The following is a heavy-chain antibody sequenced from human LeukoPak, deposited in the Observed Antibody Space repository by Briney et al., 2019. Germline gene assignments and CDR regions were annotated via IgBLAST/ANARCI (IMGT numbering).Heavy chain of an antibody. V-gene: IGHV3-74*01. J-gene: IGHJ4*02. CDR2: INSDGSST. Sequence: PGGSLRLSCAASGFTFSSYWMHWVRQAPGKGLVWVSRINSDGSSTSYADSVKGRFTISRDNAKNSLYLQMNSLRAEDTALYYCARNFGGGDSSGPYYWGQGTLVTVSS. CDR1: GFTFSSYW. D-gene: IGHD3-22*01. CDR3: ARNFGGGDSSGPYY.